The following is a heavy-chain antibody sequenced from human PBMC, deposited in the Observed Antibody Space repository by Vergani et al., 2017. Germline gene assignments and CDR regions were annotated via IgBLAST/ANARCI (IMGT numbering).Heavy chain of an antibody. CDR3: ARHKGQLVPGNYYYYYYMDV. J-gene: IGHJ6*03. CDR2: IYYSGST. D-gene: IGHD3-10*01. V-gene: IGHV4-39*01. CDR1: GGSIRSTFYY. Sequence: QLQLQESDPGLVKPSETLSLTCTVSGGSIRSTFYYWGWIRQPPGKGLEWIGTIYYSGSTYYNPSLKSRVTISVDTSKNQFSLKLNSVTAADTAVYYCARHKGQLVPGNYYYYYYMDVWRKGTTVTVSS.